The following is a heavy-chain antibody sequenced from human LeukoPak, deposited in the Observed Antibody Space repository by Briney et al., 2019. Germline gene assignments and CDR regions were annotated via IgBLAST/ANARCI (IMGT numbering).Heavy chain of an antibody. V-gene: IGHV3-66*01. Sequence: GGSLRLSCAASGFTFSSYSMNWVRQAPGKGLEWVSVIYSGGSTYYADSVKGRFTISRDNSKNTLYLQMNSLRAEDTAVYYCASTGGDFDYWGQGTLVTVSS. CDR3: ASTGGDFDY. D-gene: IGHD7-27*01. J-gene: IGHJ4*02. CDR2: IYSGGST. CDR1: GFTFSSYS.